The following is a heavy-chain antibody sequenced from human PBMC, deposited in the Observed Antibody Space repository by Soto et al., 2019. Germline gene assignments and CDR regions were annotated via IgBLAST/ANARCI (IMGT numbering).Heavy chain of an antibody. CDR1: GFTFSSYA. V-gene: IGHV3-23*01. J-gene: IGHJ4*02. Sequence: EVQLLESGGGLVQPGESLRFSCAASGFTFSSYAMSWVRQAPGKGLEWVSTISGSGGSTHYADSVKGQFTISRDNSKNMLYLQVNSLRAEDTAVYYCAKSIVAVAGPVDYWGQGTLVTVSS. D-gene: IGHD6-19*01. CDR3: AKSIVAVAGPVDY. CDR2: ISGSGGST.